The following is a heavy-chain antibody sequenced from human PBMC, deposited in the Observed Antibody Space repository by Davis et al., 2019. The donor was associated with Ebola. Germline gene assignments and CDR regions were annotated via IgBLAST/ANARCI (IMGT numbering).Heavy chain of an antibody. V-gene: IGHV4-34*01. J-gene: IGHJ6*02. CDR3: ARDDYGDYNYGMDV. Sequence: SETLSLTCAVYGGSFSGYYWSWIRQPPGKGLEWIGEINHSGSTNYNPSLKSRVTISVDTSKNQFSLKLSSVTAADTAVYYCARDDYGDYNYGMDVWGQGTTVTVSS. CDR1: GGSFSGYY. CDR2: INHSGST. D-gene: IGHD5-12*01.